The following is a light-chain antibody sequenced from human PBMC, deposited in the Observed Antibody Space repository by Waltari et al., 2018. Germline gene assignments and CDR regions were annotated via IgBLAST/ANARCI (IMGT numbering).Light chain of an antibody. CDR2: YDS. CDR3: QVWDSSSDRGV. J-gene: IGLJ1*01. V-gene: IGLV3-21*04. Sequence: SYVLTQPPSVSVAPGKTARITCGGNNIGSKSVHWYQQKPGQAPVLVIYYDSDRPSGIPALFSGSNSGNTATLTIRRVEAVDAADYYCQVWDSSSDRGVFGTGTKVTVL. CDR1: NIGSKS.